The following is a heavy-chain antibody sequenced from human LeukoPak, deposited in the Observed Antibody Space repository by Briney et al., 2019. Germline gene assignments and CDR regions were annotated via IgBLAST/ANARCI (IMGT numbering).Heavy chain of an antibody. CDR3: AKAAYCTSTSCHFSGYAQRPLDS. CDR2: ISNGGSTK. CDR1: GFTFNIYG. D-gene: IGHD2-2*01. J-gene: IGHJ4*02. V-gene: IGHV3-30*18. Sequence: PGRSLRLSCAASGFTFNIYGMHWVRQAPGKGLEWAAGISNGGSTKDYADSVKGRFTISRDSSKKSMFLQMNSLRAEDTAVYYCAKAAYCTSTSCHFSGYAQRPLDSWGQGTLVTVSS.